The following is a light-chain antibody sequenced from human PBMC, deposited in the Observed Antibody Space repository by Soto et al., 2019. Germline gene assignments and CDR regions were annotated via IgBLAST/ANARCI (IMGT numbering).Light chain of an antibody. V-gene: IGLV2-23*02. CDR1: SSDVGSYNV. CDR2: EIS. J-gene: IGLJ3*02. Sequence: QSALTQPASVSGSPGQSITISCTGTSSDVGSYNVVSWYQQHPGKAPKLMIYEISKRPSGVSNRSSGSKSGNTASLTISGLQAEDEADYYCCSYAGSSTLMFGGGTKLTVL. CDR3: CSYAGSSTLM.